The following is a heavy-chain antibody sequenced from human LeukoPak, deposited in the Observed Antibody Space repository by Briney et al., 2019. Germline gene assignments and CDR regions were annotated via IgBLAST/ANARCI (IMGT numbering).Heavy chain of an antibody. J-gene: IGHJ4*02. V-gene: IGHV3-48*02. CDR3: AREHRYGDYVGYFDY. CDR1: GFTFSSYS. Sequence: GGSLRLSCAASGFTFSSYSMNWVRQAPGKGLEWVSYISSSSGTMFYADSVKGRFTISRDNAKNSVHLQMNSLRDEDTAVYYCAREHRYGDYVGYFDYWGQGTLVTVSS. CDR2: ISSSSGTM. D-gene: IGHD4-17*01.